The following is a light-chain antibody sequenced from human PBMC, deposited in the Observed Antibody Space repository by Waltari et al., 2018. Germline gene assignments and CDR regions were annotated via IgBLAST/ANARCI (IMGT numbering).Light chain of an antibody. J-gene: IGKJ4*01. Sequence: EIVLTQSPATLSLSPGERATLSCRASQSVSSFLAWYQQKPGQAPRLVIYDASNSATGIPARFSGSGSGTDFTLTISSLEPEDFAVYYCQQRSNWPPLTFGGGTKVEIK. CDR3: QQRSNWPPLT. V-gene: IGKV3-11*01. CDR1: QSVSSF. CDR2: DAS.